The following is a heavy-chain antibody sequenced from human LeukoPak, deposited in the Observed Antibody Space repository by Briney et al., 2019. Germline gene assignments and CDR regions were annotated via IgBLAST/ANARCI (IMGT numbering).Heavy chain of an antibody. D-gene: IGHD3-22*01. CDR1: GYTFTTYY. CDR2: LNPSSGST. V-gene: IGHV1-46*01. Sequence: ASVKVSCKASGYTFTTYYMHWVRQAPGQGLEWMGILNPSSGSTSYAQRFQGRVTMTRDTSTSTFNMELRSLKSEDTAVYYCARDGEYYDSSGSYFDYWGQGTAVTVSS. J-gene: IGHJ4*02. CDR3: ARDGEYYDSSGSYFDY.